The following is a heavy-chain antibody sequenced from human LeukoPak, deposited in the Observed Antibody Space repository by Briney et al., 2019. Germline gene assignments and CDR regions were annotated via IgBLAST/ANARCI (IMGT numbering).Heavy chain of an antibody. Sequence: ASVKVSCKASGYTFTSNGISWVRQAPGQGLEWMGWISAYNGNINYAQKFQGRVTMTTDTSTSTAHMELRSLRSDDTAVYYCVREADQDCSGGSCYRSSGNWLDPWGQGTLVTVSP. V-gene: IGHV1-18*04. CDR1: GYTFTSNG. D-gene: IGHD2-15*01. CDR2: ISAYNGNI. CDR3: VREADQDCSGGSCYRSSGNWLDP. J-gene: IGHJ5*02.